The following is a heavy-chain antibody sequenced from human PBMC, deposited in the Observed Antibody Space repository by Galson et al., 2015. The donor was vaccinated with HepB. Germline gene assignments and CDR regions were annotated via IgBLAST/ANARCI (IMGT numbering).Heavy chain of an antibody. V-gene: IGHV3-30*02. CDR1: GFTLSNYG. CDR3: AKDLSYGPDY. J-gene: IGHJ4*02. Sequence: SLRLSCAASGFTLSNYGMHWVRQAPGKGLEWMSFIRYDGNIEHYADSVKGRFTISRDISKNTLYVQMNSLRTEDTAMYYCAKDLSYGPDYWGQGTLVTVSS. CDR2: IRYDGNIE. D-gene: IGHD3-10*01.